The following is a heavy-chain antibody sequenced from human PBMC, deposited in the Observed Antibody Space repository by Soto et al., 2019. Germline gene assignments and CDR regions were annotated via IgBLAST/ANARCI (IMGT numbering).Heavy chain of an antibody. D-gene: IGHD5-18*01. CDR3: ARRDTAMVTSDYYYGMDV. V-gene: IGHV5-10-1*01. CDR2: IDPSDSYT. Sequence: GESLKISCKGSGYSFTSYWISWVRQMPGKGLEWMGRIDPSDSYTNYSPSFQGHVTISADKSISTAYLQWSSLKASDTAMYYCARRDTAMVTSDYYYGMDVWGQGTTATVSS. J-gene: IGHJ6*02. CDR1: GYSFTSYW.